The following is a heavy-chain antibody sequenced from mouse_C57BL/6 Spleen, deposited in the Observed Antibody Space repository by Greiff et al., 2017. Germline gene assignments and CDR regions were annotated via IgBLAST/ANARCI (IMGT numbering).Heavy chain of an antibody. CDR1: GFNINNTY. CDR2: IDPANGNT. CDR3: ARNCGNFLGFAY. D-gene: IGHD2-1*01. V-gene: IGHV14-3*01. Sequence: EVQLQQSVAELVRPGASVKLSCTASGFNINNTYMHWVKQRPEQGLEWIGRIDPANGNTKYAPKFQGKATITADTSSNTAYLQLSSLTSEDAAIYYCARNCGNFLGFAYWGQGTLVTVSA. J-gene: IGHJ3*01.